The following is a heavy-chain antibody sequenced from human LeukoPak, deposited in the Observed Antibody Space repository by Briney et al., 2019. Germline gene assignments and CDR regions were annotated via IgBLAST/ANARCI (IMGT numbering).Heavy chain of an antibody. V-gene: IGHV4-39*07. D-gene: IGHD3-9*01. CDR2: IYYSGST. CDR1: GGSISSSSYY. J-gene: IGHJ3*02. Sequence: SETLSLTCTVSGGSISSSSYYWGWIRQPPGKGLEWIGSIYYSGSTYYNPSLKSRVTISVDTSKNQFSLKLSSVSAADTAVYYCARARYGIIRYLDWPHDAFDIWGQGTMVTVSS. CDR3: ARARYGIIRYLDWPHDAFDI.